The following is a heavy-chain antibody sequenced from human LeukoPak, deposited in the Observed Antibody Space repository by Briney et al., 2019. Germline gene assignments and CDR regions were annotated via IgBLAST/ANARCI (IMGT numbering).Heavy chain of an antibody. V-gene: IGHV1-24*01. CDR1: GYTLTELS. CDR3: ATGPWGEFPLFDY. CDR2: FDPEDGET. J-gene: IGHJ4*02. Sequence: ASVKVSCKVSGYTLTELSTHWVRQAPGKGLEWMGGFDPEDGETIYAQKFQGRVTMTEDTSTDTAYTELSSLRSEDTAVYYCATGPWGEFPLFDYWGQGTLVTVSS. D-gene: IGHD3-16*01.